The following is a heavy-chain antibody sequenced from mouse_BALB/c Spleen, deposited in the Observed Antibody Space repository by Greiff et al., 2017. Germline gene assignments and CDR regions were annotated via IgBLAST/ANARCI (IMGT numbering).Heavy chain of an antibody. Sequence: EVQLQQSGPGLVKPGASVKIPCTASGYTFTGYNMDWVQQSPGKSLEWIGDINPNNGGTYYTQKFKGKATLTVDKSSSTAYMELRSLTSEDTAIYYCARRANSTVGARWGYYAMDYWGQGTSVTVSS. D-gene: IGHD1-1*01. V-gene: IGHV1-18*01. J-gene: IGHJ4*01. CDR2: INPNNGGT. CDR3: ARRANSTVGARWGYYAMDY. CDR1: GYTFTGYN.